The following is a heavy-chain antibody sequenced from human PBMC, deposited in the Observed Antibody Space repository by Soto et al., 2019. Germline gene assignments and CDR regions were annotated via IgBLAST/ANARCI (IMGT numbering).Heavy chain of an antibody. Sequence: QVQLQESGPGLVKPSGTLSLTCAVSGDSISSTDNWWSWVRQSPGKGLEWIGEIYHSGSTNYNPSLKSRVTISXXXXXXXXXXXXXXXXXXXXXXXXXXRDSGRDDDFWSGSRNYFDPWGQGTLVTVSS. D-gene: IGHD3-3*01. CDR3: XRDSGRDDDFWSGSRNYFDP. CDR1: GDSISSTDNW. V-gene: IGHV4-4*02. CDR2: IYHSGST. J-gene: IGHJ5*02.